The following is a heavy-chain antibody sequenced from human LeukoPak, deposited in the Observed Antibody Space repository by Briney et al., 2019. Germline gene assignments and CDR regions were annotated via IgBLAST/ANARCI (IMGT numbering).Heavy chain of an antibody. V-gene: IGHV3-23*01. CDR3: AKLASIAAPALLYYYYGMDV. CDR1: GFTFSSYA. Sequence: GGSLRLSCAASGFTFSSYAMSWVRQAPGKGLEWVSAISGSGGSTYYADSVKGRFTISRDNSKNTLYLQMNSLRAEDTAVYYCAKLASIAAPALLYYYYGMDVWGQGTTVTVSS. CDR2: ISGSGGST. D-gene: IGHD6-6*01. J-gene: IGHJ6*02.